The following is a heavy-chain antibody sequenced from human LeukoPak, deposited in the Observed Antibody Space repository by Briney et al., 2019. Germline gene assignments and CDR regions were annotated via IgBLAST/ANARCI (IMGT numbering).Heavy chain of an antibody. CDR1: GFTFSSYS. CDR2: IYSDGRT. J-gene: IGHJ5*02. V-gene: IGHV3-66*01. CDR3: ARGSGSSSVFDP. Sequence: GGSLRLSCAASGFTFSSYSMNWVRQAPGRGLECVSLIYSDGRTYYGDSVKGRFTISRDNSKNTVYLQMNSLRAEDTAMYYCARGSGSSSVFDPWGQGTLVTVSS. D-gene: IGHD6-6*01.